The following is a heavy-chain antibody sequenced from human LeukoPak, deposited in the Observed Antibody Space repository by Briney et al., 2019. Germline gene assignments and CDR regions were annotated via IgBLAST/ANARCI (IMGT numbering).Heavy chain of an antibody. J-gene: IGHJ4*02. CDR2: IYYSGST. V-gene: IGHV4-59*01. CDR1: GGSISSYY. CDR3: AIEGPRYYDSSGYYGFYYY. D-gene: IGHD3-22*01. Sequence: SETLSLTCTVSGGSISSYYWSWIRQPPGKGLEWIGYIYYSGSTNYNPSLKSRVTISVDTSKNQFSLKLSSVTAADTAVYYCAIEGPRYYDSSGYYGFYYYWGQGTLVTVSS.